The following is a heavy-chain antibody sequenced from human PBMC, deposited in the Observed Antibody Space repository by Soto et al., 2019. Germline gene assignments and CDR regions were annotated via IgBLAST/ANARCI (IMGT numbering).Heavy chain of an antibody. CDR3: ARHETINGDYEY. Sequence: PSETLSLTCAVYGGSFSGYYWSWIRQPPGKGLEWIGEINHSGSTNYNPSLKSRVTISVDTSKNQFSLKLSSVTAADTAVYYGARHETINGDYEYWGQGTLVTVSS. D-gene: IGHD4-17*01. CDR1: GGSFSGYY. CDR2: INHSGST. V-gene: IGHV4-34*01. J-gene: IGHJ4*02.